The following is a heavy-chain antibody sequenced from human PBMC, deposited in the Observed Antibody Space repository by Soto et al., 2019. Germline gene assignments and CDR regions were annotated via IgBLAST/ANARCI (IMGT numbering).Heavy chain of an antibody. J-gene: IGHJ6*02. CDR2: ISYDGSNK. CDR1: GFTFSSYA. V-gene: IGHV3-30-3*01. CDR3: AGGTTIRGYYYYGMDV. Sequence: WGSLRLSCAASGFTFSSYAMHWVRQAPGKGLEWVAVISYDGSNKYYADSVKGRFTISRDNAKNSLYLQMNSLRAEDTAVYYCAGGTTIRGYYYYGMDVWGQGTTVTVSS. D-gene: IGHD3-9*01.